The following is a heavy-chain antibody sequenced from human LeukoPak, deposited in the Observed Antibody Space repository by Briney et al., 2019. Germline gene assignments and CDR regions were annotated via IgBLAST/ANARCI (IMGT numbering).Heavy chain of an antibody. D-gene: IGHD3-22*01. CDR1: GFTVSSNY. Sequence: GGSLRLSCAASGFTVSSNYMSWVRQAPGKGLEWVSVIYSGGSTYYADSVKGRFTISRDNSKNTLYLQMNSLRAEDTAVYYCASVTPQDYYDSSGYYRYWGQGTLVTVSS. V-gene: IGHV3-53*01. CDR2: IYSGGST. CDR3: ASVTPQDYYDSSGYYRY. J-gene: IGHJ4*02.